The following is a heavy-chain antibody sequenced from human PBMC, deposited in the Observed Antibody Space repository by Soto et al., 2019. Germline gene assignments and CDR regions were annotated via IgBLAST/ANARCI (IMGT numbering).Heavy chain of an antibody. CDR1: GFTFTSSA. CDR2: IVVGSGNT. V-gene: IGHV1-58*01. D-gene: IGHD3-22*01. Sequence: SVKVSCKASGFTFTSSAVQWVRQARGQRLEWIGWIVVGSGNTNYAQKFQERVTITRDMSTSTAYMELSSLRSEDTAVYYCAELYDSSGYVDYWGQGTLVTVYS. CDR3: AELYDSSGYVDY. J-gene: IGHJ4*02.